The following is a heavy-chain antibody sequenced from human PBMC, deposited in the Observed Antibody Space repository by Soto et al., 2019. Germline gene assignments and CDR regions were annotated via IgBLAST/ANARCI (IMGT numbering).Heavy chain of an antibody. D-gene: IGHD6-19*01. J-gene: IGHJ4*02. Sequence: GGSLRLSCAASGFTLSSYAIHWVRQAPGKGLEWVTVISKGGSNLYFADSVKGRFTISRDNSKNTLYLQMNSLRSEDTAVYYCAREVEYTSAFGISSSFDYWGQGTLVTVLL. CDR2: ISKGGSNL. CDR1: GFTLSSYA. V-gene: IGHV3-30-3*01. CDR3: AREVEYTSAFGISSSFDY.